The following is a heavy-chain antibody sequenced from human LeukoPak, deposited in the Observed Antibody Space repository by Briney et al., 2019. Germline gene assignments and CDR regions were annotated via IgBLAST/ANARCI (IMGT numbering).Heavy chain of an antibody. CDR2: INPSGGST. J-gene: IGHJ6*03. V-gene: IGHV1-46*01. Sequence: ASVKVSCKASGYTFTNYYIHWVRQAPGQGLEWMGIINPSGGSTSYAQKFHGRVTMTRDTYKSTVNMDLSSLRSEDTAVYHCARDGSVYTGSPELGYYNYYMDVWGKGTTVTVSS. CDR3: ARDGSVYTGSPELGYYNYYMDV. D-gene: IGHD6-6*01. CDR1: GYTFTNYY.